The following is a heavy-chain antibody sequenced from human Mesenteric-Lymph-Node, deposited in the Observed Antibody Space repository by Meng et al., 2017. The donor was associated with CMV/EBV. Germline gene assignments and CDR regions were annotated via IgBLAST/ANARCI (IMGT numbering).Heavy chain of an antibody. Sequence: CTTSGYTFTAHYMHWVRQAPGQGLEWMGWINPNSGVINYAQKFQGWVTMTRDTSISTVYVELSRLRSDDTAVYYCAREYSSSWFDYWGQGTLVTVSS. CDR3: AREYSSSWFDY. D-gene: IGHD6-13*01. J-gene: IGHJ4*02. CDR2: INPNSGVI. V-gene: IGHV1-2*04. CDR1: GYTFTAHY.